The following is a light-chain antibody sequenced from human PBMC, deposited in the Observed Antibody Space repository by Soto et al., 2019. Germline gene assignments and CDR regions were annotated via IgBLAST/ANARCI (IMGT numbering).Light chain of an antibody. J-gene: IGLJ1*01. CDR1: SSDVGSYDH. CDR3: ISFTDRQSYL. Sequence: QSALTQPASVSGSPGQSITISCSGTSSDVGSYDHVAWYQQFPGKSPQLMIYAVSDRPSGVSDRFSGSKSGIAASLTISGLQDEDEADYYCISFTDRQSYLFGTGTKLTVL. V-gene: IGLV2-14*03. CDR2: AVS.